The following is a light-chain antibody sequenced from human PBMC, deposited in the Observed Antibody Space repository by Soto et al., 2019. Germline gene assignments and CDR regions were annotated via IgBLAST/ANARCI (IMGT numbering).Light chain of an antibody. CDR1: SNDIGGYNY. V-gene: IGLV2-14*01. CDR2: EVS. CDR3: SSYTSTSIV. Sequence: QSALTQPASVSGSPGQSITISCTGTSNDIGGYNYVSWYQQYPGRAPKLMIFEVSNRPSGVSYRFSGSKSGNTASLTISGLQAEDEADYYCSSYTSTSIVFGGGTKLTVL. J-gene: IGLJ3*02.